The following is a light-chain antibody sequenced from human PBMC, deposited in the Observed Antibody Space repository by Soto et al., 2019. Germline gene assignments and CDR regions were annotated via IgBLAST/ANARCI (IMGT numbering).Light chain of an antibody. J-gene: IGLJ2*01. CDR3: SSYTGSSTLPV. CDR1: SSDVGGYNY. Sequence: QSVLTQPASVSGSPGQSITISCTGTSSDVGGYNYVSWYQQHPGKAPKLMIYDVSNRPSGVSNRFSGSKSGNTASLTISGLQAEDEADYYCSSYTGSSTLPVFGGGTQLTVL. CDR2: DVS. V-gene: IGLV2-14*01.